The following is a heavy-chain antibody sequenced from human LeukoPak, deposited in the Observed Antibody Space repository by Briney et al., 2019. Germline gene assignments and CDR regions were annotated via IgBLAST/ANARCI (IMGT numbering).Heavy chain of an antibody. J-gene: IGHJ4*02. D-gene: IGHD2-8*01. CDR1: GFTFSSYW. CDR3: AKGGRGNGEVY. Sequence: GGSLRLSCAASGFTFSSYWMHWVRQAPGKGLVWVSRINSDGSSTSYADSVKGRFTISRDNAKNTLYLQMNSLRAEDTAVYYCAKGGRGNGEVYWGQGTLVTVSS. CDR2: INSDGSST. V-gene: IGHV3-74*01.